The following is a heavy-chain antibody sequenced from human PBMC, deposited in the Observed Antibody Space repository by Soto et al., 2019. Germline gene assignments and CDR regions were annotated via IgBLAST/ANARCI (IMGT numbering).Heavy chain of an antibody. CDR1: GGSISSYY. CDR2: IYYSGST. D-gene: IGHD3-10*01. CDR3: ARDEWFGESYYGMDV. Sequence: SETLSLTCTVSGGSISSYYWSWIRQPPGKGLEWIGYIYYSGSTNYNPSLKSRVTISVATSKNQVSLKLSSVTAADTAVYYCARDEWFGESYYGMDVWGQGTTVTVSS. J-gene: IGHJ6*02. V-gene: IGHV4-59*01.